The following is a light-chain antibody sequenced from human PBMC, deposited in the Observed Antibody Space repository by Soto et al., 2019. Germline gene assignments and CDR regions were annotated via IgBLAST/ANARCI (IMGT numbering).Light chain of an antibody. CDR1: SSDVGGYNY. CDR3: SSFAGNNNLI. V-gene: IGLV2-8*01. CDR2: EVT. Sequence: QSALTQPPSASGTPGQSVTISCTGTSSDVGGYNYVSWYQQHPGKAPKVIIYEVTKRPSGVPDRFSGSKSGDTASLTVSGLQADEEADYYCSSFAGNNNLIFGTGTKLTVL. J-gene: IGLJ1*01.